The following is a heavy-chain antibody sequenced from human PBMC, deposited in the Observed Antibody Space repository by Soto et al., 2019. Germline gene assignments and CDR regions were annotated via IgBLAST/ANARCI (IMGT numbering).Heavy chain of an antibody. V-gene: IGHV1-69*13. CDR3: ARDLGYRYGPFAY. CDR1: GGTFSSYA. D-gene: IGHD5-18*01. CDR2: IIPIFGTA. J-gene: IGHJ1*01. Sequence: SVKVPCKASGGTFSSYAISWVRQPPGQGLEWMGGIIPIFGTANYAQKFQGRVTVTADESTGTAYMELSSLRSEETAVYYCARDLGYRYGPFAYWGQGTMVIVSS.